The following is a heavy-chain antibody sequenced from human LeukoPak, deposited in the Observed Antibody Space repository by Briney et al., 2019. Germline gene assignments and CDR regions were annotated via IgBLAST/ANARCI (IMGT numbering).Heavy chain of an antibody. CDR1: GGSISSSSYY. Sequence: SETLSLTCTVSGGSISSSSYYWGWIRQPPGKGLEWIGSIFYSGSTYYNPSLKSRVTISVDTSKNQFSLKLSSVTAADTAVYYCAGLYYDFWSGYYGGGTYFDYWGQGTLVTVSS. V-gene: IGHV4-39*01. J-gene: IGHJ4*02. D-gene: IGHD3-3*01. CDR3: AGLYYDFWSGYYGGGTYFDY. CDR2: IFYSGST.